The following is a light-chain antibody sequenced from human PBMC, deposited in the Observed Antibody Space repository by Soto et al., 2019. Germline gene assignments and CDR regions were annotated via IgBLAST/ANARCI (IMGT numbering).Light chain of an antibody. Sequence: DIQMTQSPSSLSASVGDRVTITCRPGQDISNYLAWYQQKPGKVPKLLIYAASNLQSGVPSRFSGSGSGTDFTLTISSLQPEDFATYYCQKYSSAPPTFAQGTKVDI. CDR3: QKYSSAPPT. J-gene: IGKJ1*01. V-gene: IGKV1-27*01. CDR1: QDISNY. CDR2: AAS.